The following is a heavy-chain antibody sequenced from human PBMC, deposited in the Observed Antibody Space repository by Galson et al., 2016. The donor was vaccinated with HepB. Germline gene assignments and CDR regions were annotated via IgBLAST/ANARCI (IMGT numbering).Heavy chain of an antibody. Sequence: SLRLSCAASGFTFSSYAMHWVRQAPGKGLEWVAVLWSDGTFKHYAASVKGRFSISRDISKNTLFLQRNSLRVEDTDVYYCAREATHKEIPVPPTGDFDYWGQGTLVTVSS. CDR3: AREATHKEIPVPPTGDFDY. J-gene: IGHJ4*02. CDR1: GFTFSSYA. V-gene: IGHV3-33*01. D-gene: IGHD5-24*01. CDR2: LWSDGTFK.